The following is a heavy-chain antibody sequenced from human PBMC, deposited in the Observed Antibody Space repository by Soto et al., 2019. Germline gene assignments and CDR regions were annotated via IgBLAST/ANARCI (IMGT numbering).Heavy chain of an antibody. D-gene: IGHD4-17*01. CDR1: GGSFSGYY. CDR2: INHSGST. V-gene: IGHV4-34*01. J-gene: IGHJ4*02. CDR3: ARSTVTVNGFDY. Sequence: SETLSLTCAVYGGSFSGYYWSWIRQPPGKGLEWIGEINHSGSTNYNPSLKSRVTISVDTSKNQFSLKLSSVTAADTAVYYCARSTVTVNGFDYWGQGTLVTVSS.